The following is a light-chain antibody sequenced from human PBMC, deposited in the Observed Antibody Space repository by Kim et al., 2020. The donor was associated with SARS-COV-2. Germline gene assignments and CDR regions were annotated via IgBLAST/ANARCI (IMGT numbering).Light chain of an antibody. CDR2: GAS. Sequence: LSPGEGATLACRASQSVSSSYLAWYQQKPGQAPRLLIYGASSRATGIPDRFSGSGSGTDFTLTISRLEPEDFAVYYCQQYGSSLYTFGQGTKLEI. CDR1: QSVSSSY. CDR3: QQYGSSLYT. J-gene: IGKJ2*01. V-gene: IGKV3-20*01.